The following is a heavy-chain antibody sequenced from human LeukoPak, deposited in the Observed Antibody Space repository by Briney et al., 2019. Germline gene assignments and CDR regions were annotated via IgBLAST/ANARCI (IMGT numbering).Heavy chain of an antibody. Sequence: GGSLRLSCKVSGLTLSRTYMTWVRQASGKALEWLSVIYSGGDTNYADSVKGRFTISRDDSKNTLYLQLDSLRVEDTAVYFCGRGGRWELTDYWGQGTLVTVSS. CDR3: GRGGRWELTDY. D-gene: IGHD1-26*01. J-gene: IGHJ4*02. CDR2: IYSGGDT. V-gene: IGHV3-53*01. CDR1: GLTLSRTY.